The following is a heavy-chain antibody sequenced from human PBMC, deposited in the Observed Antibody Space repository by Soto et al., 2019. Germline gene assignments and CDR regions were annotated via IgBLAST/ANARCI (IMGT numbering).Heavy chain of an antibody. CDR1: GFTFSSYA. Sequence: GGSLRLSCAASGFTFSSYAMNWVRQAPGRGLEWVAVISDDGNTKYYADSVKGRFTISRDNSRNTLYLQIYSLRTEDAVVYYCASSYFYDSGGYYPFDYWGQGTLVTVSS. CDR3: ASSYFYDSGGYYPFDY. J-gene: IGHJ4*02. CDR2: ISDDGNTK. D-gene: IGHD3-22*01. V-gene: IGHV3-30-3*01.